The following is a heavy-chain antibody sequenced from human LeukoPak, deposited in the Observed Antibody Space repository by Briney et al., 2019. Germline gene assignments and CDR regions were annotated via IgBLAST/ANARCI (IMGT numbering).Heavy chain of an antibody. J-gene: IGHJ5*02. CDR3: ARSYSTITMVRGFDP. D-gene: IGHD3-10*01. CDR2: IYYSGST. Sequence: ETLSLTCTVSGGSISSYYWSWIRQPPGKGLEWIGYIYYSGSTNYNPSLKSRVTISVDTSKNQFSLKLSSVTAADTAVYYCARSYSTITMVRGFDPWGQGTLVTVSS. CDR1: GGSISSYY. V-gene: IGHV4-59*01.